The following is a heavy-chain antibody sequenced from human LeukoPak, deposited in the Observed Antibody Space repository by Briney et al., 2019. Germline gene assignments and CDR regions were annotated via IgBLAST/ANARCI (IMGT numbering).Heavy chain of an antibody. CDR1: VGSFSGYY. Sequence: SETLSLTCAVYVGSFSGYYWSWIRQPPGKGLEWIGEINHSGSTYYNPSLKSRVTISVDTSKNQFSLKLSSVTAADTAVYYCARSSGYSSSGGLNWFDTWGQGTLVTVSS. CDR2: INHSGST. D-gene: IGHD6-13*01. J-gene: IGHJ5*02. V-gene: IGHV4-34*01. CDR3: ARSSGYSSSGGLNWFDT.